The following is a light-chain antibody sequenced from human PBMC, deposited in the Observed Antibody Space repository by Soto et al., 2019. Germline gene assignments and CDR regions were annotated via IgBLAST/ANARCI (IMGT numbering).Light chain of an antibody. J-gene: IGKJ1*01. Sequence: EIVLTQSPGTLSLSPGERATLSCRASQSVSSSYLAWYQQKPGQAPRLLIYCSSSRATGIPDRFSGSGSGTDFTLIISRLEHEDFSVYYCQQYGSSPRTFGQGTKVEIK. V-gene: IGKV3-20*01. CDR1: QSVSSSY. CDR2: CSS. CDR3: QQYGSSPRT.